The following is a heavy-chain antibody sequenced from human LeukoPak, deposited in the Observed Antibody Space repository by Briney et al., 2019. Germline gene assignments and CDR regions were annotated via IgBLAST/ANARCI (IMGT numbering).Heavy chain of an antibody. CDR3: ATYELGSPIDY. D-gene: IGHD3-22*01. CDR2: ISGNGGST. J-gene: IGHJ4*02. V-gene: IGHV3-23*01. CDR1: GFAFSSFA. Sequence: GGSLRLSCAASGFAFSSFAMSWVRQAPGKGLEWVSAISGNGGSTYSADSVRGRFTISRDNSKNTLFLQMYSLRAEDTAVYYCATYELGSPIDYWGQGTLVTVSS.